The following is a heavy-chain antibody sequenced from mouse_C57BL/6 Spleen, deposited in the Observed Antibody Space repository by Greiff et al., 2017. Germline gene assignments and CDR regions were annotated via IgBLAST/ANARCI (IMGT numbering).Heavy chain of an antibody. V-gene: IGHV5-4*01. J-gene: IGHJ2*01. Sequence: EVKLVESGGGLVKPGGSLKLSCAASGFTFSSYAMSWVRQTPEKRLEWVATISDGGSYTYYPDNVKGRFTISRDNAKNNLYLQMSHLKSEDTAMYYCARDNSHYFDDWGQGTTLTVSS. CDR3: ARDNSHYFDD. CDR2: ISDGGSYT. CDR1: GFTFSSYA.